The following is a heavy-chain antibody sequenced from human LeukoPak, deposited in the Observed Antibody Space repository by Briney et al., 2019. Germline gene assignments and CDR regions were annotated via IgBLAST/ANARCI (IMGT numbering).Heavy chain of an antibody. CDR1: GYTFTGYY. CDR2: INPNSGGT. V-gene: IGHV1-2*04. Sequence: ASVKVSCKASGYTFTGYYMHWVRQAPGQGLEWMGWINPNSGGTNYAQKFQGWVTMTRDTSISTAYMELSRLRSDDTAVYYCALYSGSSYRVDAFDIWGQGTMVTVSS. D-gene: IGHD1-26*01. J-gene: IGHJ3*02. CDR3: ALYSGSSYRVDAFDI.